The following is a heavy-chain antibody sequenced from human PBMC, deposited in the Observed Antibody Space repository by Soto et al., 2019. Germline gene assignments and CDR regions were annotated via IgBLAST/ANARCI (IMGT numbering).Heavy chain of an antibody. D-gene: IGHD2-2*03. J-gene: IGHJ6*03. Sequence: QVQLVESGGGVVQPGRSLRLSCAASGFTFSSYGMHWVRQAPGKGLEWVAGIWYDGSNKYYADSVKGRFTISRDNSKNTLYLQMNSLRAEDTAVYYCARDGYCSSTSCYADYYYMDVWGKGTTVTVSS. V-gene: IGHV3-33*01. CDR3: ARDGYCSSTSCYADYYYMDV. CDR1: GFTFSSYG. CDR2: IWYDGSNK.